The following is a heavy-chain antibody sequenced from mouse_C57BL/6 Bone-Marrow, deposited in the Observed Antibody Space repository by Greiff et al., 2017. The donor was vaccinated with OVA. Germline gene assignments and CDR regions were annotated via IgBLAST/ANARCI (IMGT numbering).Heavy chain of an antibody. V-gene: IGHV3-6*01. CDR1: GYSITSGYY. CDR2: IRYDGSN. CDR3: AARNYWYFDV. Sequence: EVHLVESGPGLVKPSPSLSLTCSVPGYSITSGYYWNWIRQFPGNQLAWMGYIRYDGSNNYNPSLKNRISITRDTSKNQFFLKLNSVTTEDTATYYCAARNYWYFDVWGTGTTVTVSS. J-gene: IGHJ1*03.